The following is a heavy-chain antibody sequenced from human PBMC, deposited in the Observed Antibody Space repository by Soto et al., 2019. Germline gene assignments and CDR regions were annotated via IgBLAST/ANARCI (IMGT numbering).Heavy chain of an antibody. Sequence: GGSLRLSCAASGFTFSSYAMHWVRQAPGKGLEWVAVISYDGSNKYYADSVKGRFTISRDNSKNTLYLQMNSLSAEDTAVYYCARDYYYDSSGYYYGYYFDYWGQGTLVTVSS. CDR3: ARDYYYDSSGYYYGYYFDY. CDR2: ISYDGSNK. D-gene: IGHD3-22*01. CDR1: GFTFSSYA. J-gene: IGHJ4*02. V-gene: IGHV3-30-3*01.